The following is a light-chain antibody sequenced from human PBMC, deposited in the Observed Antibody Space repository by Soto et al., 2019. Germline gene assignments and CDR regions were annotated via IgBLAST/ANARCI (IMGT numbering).Light chain of an antibody. V-gene: IGKV3-20*01. CDR1: QSVSSY. CDR3: QQYGSSPRT. CDR2: DAS. Sequence: EIVLTQSPATLSLSPGERATLSCRASQSVSSYLAWYQQKPGQAPRLLIYDASNRATGIPARFSGSGSGTDFTLTIRRLEPEDFAVYYCQQYGSSPRTFGQGTKVDI. J-gene: IGKJ1*01.